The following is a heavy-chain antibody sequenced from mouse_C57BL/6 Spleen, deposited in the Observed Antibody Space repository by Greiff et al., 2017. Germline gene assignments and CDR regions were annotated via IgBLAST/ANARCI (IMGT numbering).Heavy chain of an antibody. Sequence: EVQRVESGGDLVKPGGSLKLSCAASGFTFSSYGMSWVRQTPDKRLEWVATISSGGSYTYYPDSVKGRFTITRDNAKNTLYLQMSSRKSEDTAMYYCAGGRDYDGDWYFDVWGTGTTVTVSS. CDR2: ISSGGSYT. V-gene: IGHV5-6*01. CDR3: AGGRDYDGDWYFDV. CDR1: GFTFSSYG. D-gene: IGHD2-4*01. J-gene: IGHJ1*03.